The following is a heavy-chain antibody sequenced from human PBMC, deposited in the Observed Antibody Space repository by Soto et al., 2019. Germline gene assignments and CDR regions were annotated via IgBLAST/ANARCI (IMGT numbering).Heavy chain of an antibody. CDR3: ARSTIAAAGTILYYYYGMDV. CDR2: INAGNGNT. CDR1: GYTFTSYA. V-gene: IGHV1-3*01. D-gene: IGHD6-13*01. Sequence: ASVKVSCKASGYTFTSYAMHWVRQAPGQRLEWMRWINAGNGNTKYSQKFQGRVTITRDTSASTAYMELSSLRSEDTAVYYCARSTIAAAGTILYYYYGMDVWGQGTTVTVSS. J-gene: IGHJ6*02.